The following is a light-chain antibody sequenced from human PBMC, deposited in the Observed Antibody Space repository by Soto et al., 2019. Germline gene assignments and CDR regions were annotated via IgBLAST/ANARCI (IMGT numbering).Light chain of an antibody. V-gene: IGLV2-14*01. CDR3: SSYTGSSINTVV. J-gene: IGLJ2*01. Sequence: QSVLTQPASVSGSPGQSITIYCTGTSSDVGKYNYVSWYQQHPAKAPKLMIFEVSNRPSGVSNRFSGSKSGNTASLTISGLQAEDEAEYYCSSYTGSSINTVVFGGGTKLTVL. CDR1: SSDVGKYNY. CDR2: EVS.